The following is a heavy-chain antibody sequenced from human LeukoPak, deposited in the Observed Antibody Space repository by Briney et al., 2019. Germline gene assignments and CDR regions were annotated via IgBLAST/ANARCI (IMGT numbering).Heavy chain of an antibody. J-gene: IGHJ4*02. D-gene: IGHD6-19*01. CDR3: AKGGSGWSYYFDY. Sequence: GGSLRLSCEASGFTFSSYSMNWVRQAPGKGLEWVSSISGSSSYIYYADSVKGRFTISRDNSKNSLYLQMNSLRTEDTALYYCAKGGSGWSYYFDYWGQGTLVTVSS. CDR2: ISGSSSYI. CDR1: GFTFSSYS. V-gene: IGHV3-21*04.